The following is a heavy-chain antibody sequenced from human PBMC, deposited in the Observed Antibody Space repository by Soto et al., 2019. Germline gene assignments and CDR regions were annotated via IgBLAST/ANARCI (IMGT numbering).Heavy chain of an antibody. Sequence: LRLSCAASGFTFDDYAMHWVRQAPWKGLEWVSGISWNSGSIGYADSVKGRFTISRDNAKNSLYLQMNSLRAEDTALYYCAKDSLRRRLARLRYFDWNLDYWGQGTPIPFST. CDR1: GFTFDDYA. CDR2: ISWNSGSI. CDR3: AKDSLRRRLARLRYFDWNLDY. J-gene: IGHJ4*02. V-gene: IGHV3-9*01. D-gene: IGHD3-9*01.